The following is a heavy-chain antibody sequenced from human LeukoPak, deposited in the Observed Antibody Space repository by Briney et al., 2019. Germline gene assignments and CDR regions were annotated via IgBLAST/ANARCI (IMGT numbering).Heavy chain of an antibody. CDR2: ISAYNGNT. D-gene: IGHD1-26*01. Sequence: ASVKVSCKASGFTFTSFGFSWVRQAPGQGLEWMGWISAYNGNTNYAQKPQGRVTMTTDTSTSTAYMELRSLRSDDTAVYYCARVSWELLLLARTIDYWGQGTLVTVSS. CDR3: ARVSWELLLLARTIDY. J-gene: IGHJ4*02. CDR1: GFTFTSFG. V-gene: IGHV1-18*01.